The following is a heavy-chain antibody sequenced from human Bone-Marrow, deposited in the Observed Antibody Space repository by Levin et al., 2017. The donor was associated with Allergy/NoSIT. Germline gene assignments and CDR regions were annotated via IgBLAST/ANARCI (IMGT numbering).Heavy chain of an antibody. J-gene: IGHJ3*02. CDR2: ISYDGSNR. Sequence: PGGSLRLSCAASGFTFSTFAMHWVRQAPGKGLEWVAVISYDGSNRQYAVSVKGRFTISRDISRNTLFLQMNSLRAEDTAVYYCARGEADETSGYYYATTPFDIWGQGTMVTVSS. CDR3: ARGEADETSGYYYATTPFDI. V-gene: IGHV3-30-3*01. CDR1: GFTFSTFA. D-gene: IGHD3-22*01.